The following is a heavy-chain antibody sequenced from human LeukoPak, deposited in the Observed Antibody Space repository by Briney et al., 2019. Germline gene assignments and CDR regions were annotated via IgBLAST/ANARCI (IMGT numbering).Heavy chain of an antibody. V-gene: IGHV3-15*01. D-gene: IGHD3-22*01. J-gene: IGHJ2*01. Sequence: GGSLRLSCVASGFTFSNAWMSWVRQAPGKGLEWVGRIKNRADGERTDYAAPVNDRFIISRDDSKNTLYLQMYSLKTEDTGFYYCSRYYYEGYFDLWGRGALVTVSS. CDR1: GFTFSNAW. CDR3: SRYYYEGYFDL. CDR2: IKNRADGERT.